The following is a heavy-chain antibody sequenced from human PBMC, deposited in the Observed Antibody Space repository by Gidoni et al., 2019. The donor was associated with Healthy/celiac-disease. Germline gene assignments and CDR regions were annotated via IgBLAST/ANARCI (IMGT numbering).Heavy chain of an antibody. Sequence: QVQLQESGPGLVKPSQTLSLTCPVSGGSITSGGYYWSWIRQHPGKGLEWIGYIYYSGSTYYNPSLKSRVTISVDTSKNQCSLKLSSVTAADTAVYYCARVGCSSTSCYSHWFDPWGQGTLVTVSS. D-gene: IGHD2-2*01. CDR1: GGSITSGGYY. CDR2: IYYSGST. CDR3: ARVGCSSTSCYSHWFDP. J-gene: IGHJ5*02. V-gene: IGHV4-31*03.